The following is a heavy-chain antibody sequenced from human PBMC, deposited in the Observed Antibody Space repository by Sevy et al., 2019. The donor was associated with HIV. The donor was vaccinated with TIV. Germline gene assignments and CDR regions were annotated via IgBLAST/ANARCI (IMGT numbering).Heavy chain of an antibody. D-gene: IGHD3-10*01. CDR1: GYTFSNYY. V-gene: IGHV1-2*06. J-gene: IGHJ6*02. Sequence: ASVKVSCKASGYTFSNYYMDWVRQAPGQGLEWMGRINPNSGGTNYAQTFQGRVTMTRDTSIRTAYMELTRQRSDDTAVYYCARERITMVEGVFITTYYHYGMDVWGQGTTVTVSS. CDR3: ARERITMVEGVFITTYYHYGMDV. CDR2: INPNSGGT.